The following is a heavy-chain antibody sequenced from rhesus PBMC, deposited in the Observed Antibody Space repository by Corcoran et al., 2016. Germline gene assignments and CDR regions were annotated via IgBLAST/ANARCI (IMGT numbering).Heavy chain of an antibody. CDR2: FYNNGGNT. J-gene: IGHJ4*01. V-gene: IGHV4S2*01. CDR3: ARDPSDGDTFFDY. D-gene: IGHD1-38*01. CDR1: GASIILHS. Sequence: QVQLQESGPGLVKPSETLSLTCAVSGASIILHSWSWIRQAPRQGLEWIGRFYNNGGNTEYNPSLKSRVAISLDTSKNQVSLRLTSVTAADTAIYYCARDPSDGDTFFDYWGQGALVTVSP.